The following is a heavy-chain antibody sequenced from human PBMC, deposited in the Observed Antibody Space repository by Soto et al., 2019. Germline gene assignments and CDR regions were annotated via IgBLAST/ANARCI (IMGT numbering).Heavy chain of an antibody. J-gene: IGHJ5*02. CDR3: ARSTTSRHSAGWFDP. V-gene: IGHV1-18*01. CDR2: ISAYNGST. D-gene: IGHD5-18*01. Sequence: QVQLVQSGAEVKKPGASVKVSCRASGYTFTSYGISWVRQAPGQGLEWMGWISAYNGSTNYARKLQGRVTMTTDTSTSTAYMALRSLRSDDTAVYYCARSTTSRHSAGWFDPWGQGTLVTVFS. CDR1: GYTFTSYG.